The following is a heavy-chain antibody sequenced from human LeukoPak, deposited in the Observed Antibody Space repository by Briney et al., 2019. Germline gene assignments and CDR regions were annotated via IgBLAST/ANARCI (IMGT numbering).Heavy chain of an antibody. CDR3: ARRSYRGVITVYYYYYMDV. Sequence: ASVKVSCKASGYTFTSYGISWVRQAPGQGPEWLGWISTYNGNTNYAQKFQGRVTMTTDTPTSTAYMELRSLRSDDTAVYYCARRSYRGVITVYYYYYMDVWGKGTPVTVSS. D-gene: IGHD3-16*02. J-gene: IGHJ6*03. CDR1: GYTFTSYG. V-gene: IGHV1-18*01. CDR2: ISTYNGNT.